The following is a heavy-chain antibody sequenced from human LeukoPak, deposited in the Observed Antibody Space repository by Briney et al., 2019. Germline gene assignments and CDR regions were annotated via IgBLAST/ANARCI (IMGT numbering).Heavy chain of an antibody. CDR1: GFTFSSYA. D-gene: IGHD3-22*01. V-gene: IGHV3-23*01. CDR3: ANPPSSITMIVASALQFDY. CDR2: ISGSGGST. Sequence: GGSLRLSCAASGFTFSSYAMSWVRQAPGKGLEWVSAISGSGGSTYYAASVKGRFSISRDNSKNTLYLQMNSLRAEDTAVYCWANPPSSITMIVASALQFDYWGQGALVTVSS. J-gene: IGHJ4*02.